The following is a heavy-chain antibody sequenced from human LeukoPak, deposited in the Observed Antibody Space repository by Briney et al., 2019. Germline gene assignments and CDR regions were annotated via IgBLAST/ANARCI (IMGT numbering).Heavy chain of an antibody. CDR3: ARGGSGYYPNAFDI. D-gene: IGHD3-22*01. V-gene: IGHV1-69*05. CDR2: IIPIFGTA. CDR1: GGTFTSYA. Sequence: ASVTVSFTASGGTFTSYAISWVRQAPGQGLEWMGGIIPIFGTANYAQKFQGRVTIATDESTSTAYMELSSLRSEDTAVYYCARGGSGYYPNAFDIWGQGTMVTVSS. J-gene: IGHJ3*02.